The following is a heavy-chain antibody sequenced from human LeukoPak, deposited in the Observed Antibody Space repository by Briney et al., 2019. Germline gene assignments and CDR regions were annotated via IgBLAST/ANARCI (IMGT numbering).Heavy chain of an antibody. CDR1: GGCFSGYY. V-gene: IGHV4-34*01. CDR3: ASGGSYASWSRRFTYYYYGMDV. CDR2: INHSVSA. J-gene: IGHJ6*02. D-gene: IGHD3-3*01. Sequence: SETLSLTCAVYGGCFSGYYCSWIRQPPGKGLEWIGEINHSVSANYNPSLKSRVTISVETSKTQSSLKLRSVPAADTAVYSCASGGSYASWSRRFTYYYYGMDVWGQGTTVTVYS.